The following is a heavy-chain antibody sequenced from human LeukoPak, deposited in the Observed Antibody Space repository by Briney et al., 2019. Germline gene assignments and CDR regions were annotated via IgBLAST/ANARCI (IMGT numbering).Heavy chain of an antibody. CDR3: ARGQRVGAVRPFDY. CDR2: IIPIFGTA. J-gene: IGHJ4*02. CDR1: GGTFSSYA. V-gene: IGHV1-69*13. Sequence: SVTVSCTASGGTFSSYAISWVRQAPGQGLEWMGGIIPIFGTANYAQKFQGRVTITADESTSTAYMELSSLRSEDTAVYYCARGQRVGAVRPFDYWGQGTLVTVSS. D-gene: IGHD1-26*01.